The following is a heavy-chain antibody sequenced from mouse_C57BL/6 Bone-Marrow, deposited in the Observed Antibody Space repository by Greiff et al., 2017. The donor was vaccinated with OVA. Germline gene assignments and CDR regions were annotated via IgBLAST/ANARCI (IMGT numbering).Heavy chain of an antibody. J-gene: IGHJ1*03. CDR1: GYTFTSYW. D-gene: IGHD1-1*01. CDR3: AREGGVINDWYNYV. Sequence: VQLQQPGAGLVRPGYSVTLSCTVSGYTFTSYWLGWVKQRPGQGLEWIGNFYPSDSETHYNPKFKDKATLTVDKSSSTAYMQLSSLTSEDSAIYYCAREGGVINDWYNYVWGTGTTLTVSS. V-gene: IGHV1-61*01. CDR2: FYPSDSET.